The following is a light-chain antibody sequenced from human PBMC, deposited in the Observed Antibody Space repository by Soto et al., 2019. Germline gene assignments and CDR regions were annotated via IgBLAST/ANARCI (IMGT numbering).Light chain of an antibody. Sequence: EIVMTRSPVTLSVSLGGRATLYCRASQSISDTLAWYQQRPGQATRLLIYGVSIRATGIPDRFTVSGSGTDFTLTISRMEPEDLAVDYCRYYGSWTFGQGTKVDIK. CDR3: RYYGSWT. CDR2: GVS. J-gene: IGKJ1*01. V-gene: IGKV3-20*01. CDR1: QSISDT.